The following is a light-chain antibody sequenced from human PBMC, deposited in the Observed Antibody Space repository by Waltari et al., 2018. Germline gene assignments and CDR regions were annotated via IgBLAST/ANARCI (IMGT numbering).Light chain of an antibody. CDR1: SSNIGNNY. Sequence: QSVLTQPPSVSAAPGQRVTISCSGGSSNIGNNYVSWYRQSPGTAPKLLIDKDTERPPGIPGRFSGSKAGTSATLDITGLQAGDEADYYCGTWDSSLSGAVFGGGTHLTVL. CDR2: KDT. CDR3: GTWDSSLSGAV. J-gene: IGLJ7*01. V-gene: IGLV1-51*02.